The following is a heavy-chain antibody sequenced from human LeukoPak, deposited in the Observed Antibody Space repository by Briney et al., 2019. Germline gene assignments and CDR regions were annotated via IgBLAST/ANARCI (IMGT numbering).Heavy chain of an antibody. V-gene: IGHV4-34*01. Sequence: SQTLSLTCAVSELSFSAYYWNWIRHSPGKGLDWIGEINYGGSTKYTPSLEGRGTILIDTSKNQFSLKLTSVTAADTAVYYCARGFPPGSGSRGSHAFDVWGQGTMVTVSS. CDR1: ELSFSAYY. CDR3: ARGFPPGSGSRGSHAFDV. D-gene: IGHD6-19*01. CDR2: INYGGST. J-gene: IGHJ3*01.